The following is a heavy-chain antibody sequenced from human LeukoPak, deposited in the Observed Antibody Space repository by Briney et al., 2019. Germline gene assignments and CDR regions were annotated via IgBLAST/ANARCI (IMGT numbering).Heavy chain of an antibody. Sequence: ASVKVSCKASGYTFTSYGISWVRQAPGQGLEWMGWISACNGNTNYAQKLQGRVTMTTDTSTSTAYMELRSLRSDDTAVYYCARPAYDFWSGYPPRAYYYYYMDVWGKGTTVTVSS. CDR2: ISACNGNT. V-gene: IGHV1-18*01. CDR1: GYTFTSYG. CDR3: ARPAYDFWSGYPPRAYYYYYMDV. D-gene: IGHD3-3*01. J-gene: IGHJ6*03.